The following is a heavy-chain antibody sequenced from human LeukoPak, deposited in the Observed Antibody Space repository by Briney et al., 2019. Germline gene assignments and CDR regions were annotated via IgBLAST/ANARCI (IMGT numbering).Heavy chain of an antibody. CDR2: ISSTNGYI. Sequence: PGGSLRLSCAASGFTLSSYSMNWVRQAPGKGLEWVSYISSTNGYIYYADSVRGRFTISRDNAKNSLSLQMNSLRAEDTAVYYCARGRSTWHLDYWGQGTLVTVSS. CDR1: GFTLSSYS. D-gene: IGHD1-26*01. V-gene: IGHV3-21*01. J-gene: IGHJ4*02. CDR3: ARGRSTWHLDY.